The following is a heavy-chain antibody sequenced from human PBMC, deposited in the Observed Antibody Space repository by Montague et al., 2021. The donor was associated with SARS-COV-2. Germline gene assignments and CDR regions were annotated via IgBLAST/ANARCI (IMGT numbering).Heavy chain of an antibody. V-gene: IGHV3-30-3*01. J-gene: IGHJ3*02. Sequence: SLRLSCAASGFTFSSYALHWVRQAPGKGLEWVAVISYDGSNKFYADSVKGRFTISRDNSKNTLYLQMNSLRADDTAVYYCARVGYGSGCDWAFDIWGQGTMVTVSS. CDR1: GFTFSSYA. CDR2: ISYDGSNK. CDR3: ARVGYGSGCDWAFDI. D-gene: IGHD3-10*01.